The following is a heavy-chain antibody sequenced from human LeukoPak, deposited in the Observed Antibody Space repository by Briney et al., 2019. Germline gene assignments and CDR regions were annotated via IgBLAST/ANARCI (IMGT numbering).Heavy chain of an antibody. CDR1: GGSFGGYY. V-gene: IGHV4-34*01. Sequence: SETLSLTCAVYGGSFGGYYWSWIRQPPGKGLEWIGEINHSGSTNYNPSLKSRVTISVDTSKNQFSLKLSSVTAADTAVYYCARERYFDWLLSYNWFDPWGQGTLVTVSS. CDR3: ARERYFDWLLSYNWFDP. CDR2: INHSGST. J-gene: IGHJ5*02. D-gene: IGHD3-9*01.